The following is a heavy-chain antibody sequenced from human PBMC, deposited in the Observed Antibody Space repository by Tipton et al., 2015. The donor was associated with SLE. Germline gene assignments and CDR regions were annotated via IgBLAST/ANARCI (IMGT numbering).Heavy chain of an antibody. Sequence: TLSLTCTVSGGSISSYYWSWIRQPPGKGLEWIGYIYYSGSTNYNPSLKSRVTLSVDTSKNQFSLKLSSVTAADTAVYYGARVRGRGYFQHWGQGTLVTVSS. CDR1: GGSISSYY. J-gene: IGHJ1*01. V-gene: IGHV4-59*01. D-gene: IGHD3-10*01. CDR2: IYYSGST. CDR3: ARVRGRGYFQH.